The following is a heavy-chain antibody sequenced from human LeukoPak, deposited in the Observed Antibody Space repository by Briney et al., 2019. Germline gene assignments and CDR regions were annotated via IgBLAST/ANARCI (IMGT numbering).Heavy chain of an antibody. Sequence: SETLSLTCTASRVSISSSSYYWGWIRQPPGKGLEWIGSMYYSGSSYYNPSLKSRVTISVDTSKNQFSLKLTSVTAADTAVYYCAREVVAAAGTVDYWGQGTLVTVSS. CDR1: RVSISSSSYY. CDR3: AREVVAAAGTVDY. V-gene: IGHV4-39*07. D-gene: IGHD6-13*01. CDR2: MYYSGSS. J-gene: IGHJ4*02.